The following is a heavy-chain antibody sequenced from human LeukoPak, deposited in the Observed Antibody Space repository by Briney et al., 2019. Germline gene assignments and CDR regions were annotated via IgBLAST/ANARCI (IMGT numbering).Heavy chain of an antibody. J-gene: IGHJ5*02. Sequence: ASVKVSCKASGYTFTSYYMHWVRQAPGQGLEWMGIINPSGGSTSYAQKFQGRVTMTRDASTSTVYMELSSLRSEDTAVYYCARDCSDSVRSVNKRWSGPTINWFDPWGQGTLVTVSS. CDR1: GYTFTSYY. CDR2: INPSGGST. D-gene: IGHD3-3*01. V-gene: IGHV1-46*01. CDR3: ARDCSDSVRSVNKRWSGPTINWFDP.